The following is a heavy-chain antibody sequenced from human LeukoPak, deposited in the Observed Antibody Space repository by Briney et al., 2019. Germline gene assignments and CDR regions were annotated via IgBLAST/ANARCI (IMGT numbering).Heavy chain of an antibody. CDR2: MDPSDSYT. J-gene: IGHJ4*02. Sequence: GESLKISCKGSGYSFTNYWITWVRQMPGKGLECVGKMDPSDSYTNYSPSFQGHVTISADKSINTAYLQWSSLEASDTAIYFCARHLGGYTHFDYWGQGTLVTVSS. CDR1: GYSFTNYW. V-gene: IGHV5-10-1*01. CDR3: ARHLGGYTHFDY. D-gene: IGHD3-22*01.